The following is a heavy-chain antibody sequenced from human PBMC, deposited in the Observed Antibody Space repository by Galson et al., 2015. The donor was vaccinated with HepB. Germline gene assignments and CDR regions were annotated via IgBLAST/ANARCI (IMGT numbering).Heavy chain of an antibody. CDR3: ATAYDSSGSNWFDP. V-gene: IGHV1-24*01. CDR2: FDPEDGET. Sequence: SVKVSCKVSGYTLTELSMHWVRQAPGKGLEWMGGFDPEDGETIYAQKFQGRVTMTEDTSTDTAYMELSSLRSEDTAVYYCATAYDSSGSNWFDPWGQGTLVTVSS. CDR1: GYTLTELS. J-gene: IGHJ5*02. D-gene: IGHD3-22*01.